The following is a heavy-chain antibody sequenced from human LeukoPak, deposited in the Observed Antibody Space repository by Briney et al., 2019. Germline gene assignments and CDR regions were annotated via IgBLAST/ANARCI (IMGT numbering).Heavy chain of an antibody. Sequence: ASVKVSCKASGYTFTSYGISWVRQAPGQGLEWMGWISAYNGNTNYAQKLQGRVTMTTDTSTSTAYMELRSLRSDDTAVYYCAREPSGYSYGEDAFDIWGQGTMVTVSS. J-gene: IGHJ3*02. V-gene: IGHV1-18*01. CDR1: GYTFTSYG. CDR2: ISAYNGNT. D-gene: IGHD5-18*01. CDR3: AREPSGYSYGEDAFDI.